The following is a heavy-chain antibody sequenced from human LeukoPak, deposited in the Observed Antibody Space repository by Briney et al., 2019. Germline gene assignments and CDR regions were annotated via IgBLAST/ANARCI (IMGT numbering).Heavy chain of an antibody. CDR1: GDSISSGGFY. Sequence: SETLSLTCTVSGDSISSGGFYWSWIRQHPGKGLEWIGYIYHTGSTYYNPSLKGRVSISVDTSANEFFLNLNSVTAADTAVYYCARDYFITSGYYYSKSFDDWGPGTMVTVSS. D-gene: IGHD3-22*01. CDR3: ARDYFITSGYYYSKSFDD. J-gene: IGHJ3*01. V-gene: IGHV4-31*03. CDR2: IYHTGST.